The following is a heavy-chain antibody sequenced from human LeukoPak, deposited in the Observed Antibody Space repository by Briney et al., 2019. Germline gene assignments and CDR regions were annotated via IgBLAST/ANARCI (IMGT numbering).Heavy chain of an antibody. D-gene: IGHD4-11*01. J-gene: IGHJ4*02. V-gene: IGHV1-69*13. CDR2: IIPIFGTA. CDR1: GYTFTGYY. Sequence: SVKVSCKASGYTFTGYYMHWVRQAPGQGLEWMGGIIPIFGTANYAQKFQGRVTITADESTSTAYMELSSLRSEDTAVYYCARDSNYLGLDYWGQGTLVTVSS. CDR3: ARDSNYLGLDY.